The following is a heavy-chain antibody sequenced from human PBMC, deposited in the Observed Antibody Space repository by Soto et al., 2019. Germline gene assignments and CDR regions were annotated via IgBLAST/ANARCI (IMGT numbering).Heavy chain of an antibody. CDR2: TNPIFGTA. CDR3: ASYTIFGVVITTIFDY. CDR1: GYTFIGHY. J-gene: IGHJ4*02. V-gene: IGHV1-69*13. D-gene: IGHD3-3*01. Sequence: GASVKVSCKASGYTFIGHYLHWVRQAPGQGLEWLGGTNPIFGTANYAQKFQGRVTITADESTSTAYMELSSLRSEDTAVYYCASYTIFGVVITTIFDYWGQGTLVTVSS.